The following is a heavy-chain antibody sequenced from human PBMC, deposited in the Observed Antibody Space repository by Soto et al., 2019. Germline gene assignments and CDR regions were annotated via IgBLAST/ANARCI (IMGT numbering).Heavy chain of an antibody. Sequence: PGGSLRLSCAASGFTFSSYAMHWVRQAPGKGLEWVAVISYDGSNKYYADSVKGRFTISRDNSKDTLYLQMNSLRAEDTAVYYCARALGIHDAFDIWGQETMVTVSS. CDR2: ISYDGSNK. D-gene: IGHD7-27*01. CDR1: GFTFSSYA. J-gene: IGHJ3*02. V-gene: IGHV3-30-3*01. CDR3: ARALGIHDAFDI.